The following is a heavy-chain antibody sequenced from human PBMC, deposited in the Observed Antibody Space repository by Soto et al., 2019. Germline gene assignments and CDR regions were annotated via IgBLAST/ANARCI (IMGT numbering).Heavy chain of an antibody. J-gene: IGHJ6*03. Sequence: GGSLRLSCAASGFTFSSYGMHWVRQAPGKGLEWVAVIWYDGSNKYYADSVKGRFTISRDNSKNTLYLQMNSLRAEDTAVYYCARSSGWYEAYYYYYMDVWGKGTTVTVSS. CDR2: IWYDGSNK. CDR1: GFTFSSYG. V-gene: IGHV3-33*01. D-gene: IGHD6-19*01. CDR3: ARSSGWYEAYYYYYMDV.